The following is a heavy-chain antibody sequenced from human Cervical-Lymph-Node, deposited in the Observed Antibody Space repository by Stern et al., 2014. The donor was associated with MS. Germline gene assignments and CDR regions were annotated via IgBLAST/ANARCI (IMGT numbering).Heavy chain of an antibody. J-gene: IGHJ4*02. CDR3: ARMDSSSWPELFDYFDY. D-gene: IGHD6-13*01. Sequence: VQLVQSGAEVKKPGESLKISCKGSGYSFTSYWIGWVRQMPGKGLEWMGIIYPGDSDTRYSPSFQGQVPISADKSISPAYLQWSSLKASDTAMYYCARMDSSSWPELFDYFDYWGQGTLVTVSS. CDR2: IYPGDSDT. V-gene: IGHV5-51*01. CDR1: GYSFTSYW.